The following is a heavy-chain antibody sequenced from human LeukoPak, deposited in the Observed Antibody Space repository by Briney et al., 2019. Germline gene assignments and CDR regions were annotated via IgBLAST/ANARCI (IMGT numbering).Heavy chain of an antibody. CDR2: MNPNSGNT. D-gene: IGHD2-15*01. CDR1: GYTFTSYD. V-gene: IGHV1-8*01. CDR3: AGGFDCSGGSCDSVLDY. Sequence: ASVKVSCKASGYTFTSYDINWVRQAPGQGLEWMGWMNPNSGNTGYVQKFQGRVTMTRNTSITTAYMELSSLRFEDTAVYYCAGGFDCSGGSCDSVLDYWGQGTLVTVSS. J-gene: IGHJ4*02.